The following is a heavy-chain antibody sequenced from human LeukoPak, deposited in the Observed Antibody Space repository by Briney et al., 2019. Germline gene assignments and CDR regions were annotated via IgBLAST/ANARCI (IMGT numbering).Heavy chain of an antibody. CDR3: ARRGSYGGISAMDS. J-gene: IGHJ4*02. CDR2: INPSDDST. CDR1: GYTFSIFY. Sequence: ASVKVSCKASGYTFSIFYIHWVRQAPGQGLEWMGIINPSDDSTSYTQKFQGRVTMTSDTSTSTVYMELSSLRSEDTAVYYCARRGSYGGISAMDSWGQGAQVTVSS. V-gene: IGHV1-46*01. D-gene: IGHD4-23*01.